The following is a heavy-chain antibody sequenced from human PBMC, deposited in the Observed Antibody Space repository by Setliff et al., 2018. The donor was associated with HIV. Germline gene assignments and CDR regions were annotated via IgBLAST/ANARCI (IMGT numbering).Heavy chain of an antibody. CDR3: ARDEGSSAISWYFDL. CDR2: IYPRDSDT. V-gene: IGHV5-51*01. Sequence: PGESLKISCKGSGYSFTGYWIGWVRQMPGKGLEWMGIIYPRDSDTRYSPSFQGQVSFSVDKSITTSTAYMELRSLRSDDTAVYYCARDEGSSAISWYFDLWGRGTLVTVSS. D-gene: IGHD2-21*02. CDR1: GYSFTGYW. J-gene: IGHJ2*01.